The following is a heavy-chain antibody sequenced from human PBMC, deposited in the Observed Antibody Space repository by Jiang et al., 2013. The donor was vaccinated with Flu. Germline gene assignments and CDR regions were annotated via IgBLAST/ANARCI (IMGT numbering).Heavy chain of an antibody. Sequence: GAEVKKPGESLKISCKGSGYSFTSYWISWVRQMPGKGLEWMGRIDPSDSYTNYSPSFQGHVTISADKSISTAYLQWSSLKASDTAMYYCASSPSGSGSYYYYYYGMDVWGQGTTVTVSS. CDR3: ASSPSGSGSYYYYYYGMDV. V-gene: IGHV5-10-1*01. J-gene: IGHJ6*02. CDR2: IDPSDSYT. D-gene: IGHD3-10*01. CDR1: GYSFTSYW.